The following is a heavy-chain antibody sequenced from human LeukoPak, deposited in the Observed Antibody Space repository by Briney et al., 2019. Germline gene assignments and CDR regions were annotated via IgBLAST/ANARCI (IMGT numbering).Heavy chain of an antibody. D-gene: IGHD4-17*01. V-gene: IGHV3-23*01. J-gene: IGHJ4*02. CDR2: ISGSGGST. CDR1: GFIFSTYA. Sequence: GGSLRLSCATSGFIFSTYALSWVRQAPGKGLEWVSAISGSGGSTYYADSVKGRFTISRDNSKNTLYLQMNSLRAEDTAVYYCAEGTDYAGFDYWGQGTLVTVSS. CDR3: AEGTDYAGFDY.